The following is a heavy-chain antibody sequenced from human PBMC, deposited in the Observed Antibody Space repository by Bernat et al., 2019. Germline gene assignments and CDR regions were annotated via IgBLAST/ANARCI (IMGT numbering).Heavy chain of an antibody. CDR2: ISYDGSNK. V-gene: IGHV3-30*01. J-gene: IGHJ6*03. CDR3: AREAYYYMDV. Sequence: QVQLVESGGGVVQPGRSLRLSCAASGFTFSSYAMHWVRQAPGKGLEWVAGISYDGSNKYYADSVKGRFTISRDNSKNTLLLRMNSLRAEGTAVYYCAREAYYYMDVWGKGTTVTVSS. CDR1: GFTFSSYA.